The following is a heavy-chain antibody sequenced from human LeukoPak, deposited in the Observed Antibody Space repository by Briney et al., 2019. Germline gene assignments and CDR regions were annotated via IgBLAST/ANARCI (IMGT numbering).Heavy chain of an antibody. Sequence: PSETLSLTCTVSGGSISSSSYYWGWIRQPPGKGLEWIGSIYYSGRTYFNPSLKSRVTISVDTSKNQFSLKLSSVTAADTAVYYCLGGYYFDYWGQGTLVTVSS. CDR3: LGGYYFDY. V-gene: IGHV4-39*03. J-gene: IGHJ4*02. D-gene: IGHD3-10*01. CDR1: GGSISSSSYY. CDR2: IYYSGRT.